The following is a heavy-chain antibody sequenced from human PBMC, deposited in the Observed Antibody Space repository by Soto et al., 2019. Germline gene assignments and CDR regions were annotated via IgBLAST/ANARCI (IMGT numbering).Heavy chain of an antibody. CDR1: GGSIISHY. V-gene: IGHV4-59*11. CDR3: ARGGWSLDY. Sequence: QVQLQESGPGLVKPWETLSLTCSVSGGSIISHYWSRIRQPPGKGLEWIGYIHYTGSTDYNPSLKSRLTISVDTSKNQFSLRLSSVTAADTAVYYCARGGWSLDYWGQGTLVTVSS. CDR2: IHYTGST. D-gene: IGHD2-15*01. J-gene: IGHJ4*02.